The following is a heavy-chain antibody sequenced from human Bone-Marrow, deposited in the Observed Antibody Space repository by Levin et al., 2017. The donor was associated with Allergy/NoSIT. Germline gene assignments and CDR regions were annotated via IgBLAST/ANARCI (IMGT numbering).Heavy chain of an antibody. CDR1: GYTFTSYY. CDR3: ASAAGAAAGTWRDPPGDPYYNYGMEV. V-gene: IGHV1-46*01. Sequence: GESLKISCKASGYTFTSYYMHWVRQAPGQGLEWMGIINPSGGSTSYAQKFQGRVTMTRDTSTSTVYMELSSLRSEDTAVYYCASAAGAAAGTWRDPPGDPYYNYGMEVWGKGTTVAVSS. D-gene: IGHD6-13*01. J-gene: IGHJ6*04. CDR2: INPSGGST.